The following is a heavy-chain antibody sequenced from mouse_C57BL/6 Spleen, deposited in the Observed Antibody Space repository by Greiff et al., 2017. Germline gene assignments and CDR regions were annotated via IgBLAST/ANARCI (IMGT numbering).Heavy chain of an antibody. Sequence: EVKVVESGGGLVKPGGSLKLSCAASGFTFSSYAMSWVRQTPEKRLEWVATISDGGSYTYYPDNVKGRFTISRDNAKNNLYLQMSHLKSEDTAMYYCARLGVSYWYFDVWGTGTTVTVSS. D-gene: IGHD3-3*01. CDR2: ISDGGSYT. J-gene: IGHJ1*03. CDR3: ARLGVSYWYFDV. V-gene: IGHV5-4*03. CDR1: GFTFSSYA.